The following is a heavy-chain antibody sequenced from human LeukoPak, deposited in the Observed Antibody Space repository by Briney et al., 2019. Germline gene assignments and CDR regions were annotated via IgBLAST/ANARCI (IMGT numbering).Heavy chain of an antibody. J-gene: IGHJ4*02. CDR1: GYTFSTYD. Sequence: ASVKVSCKASGYTFSTYDIIWVRQATGQGLEWVGWMNRNSDNTDYAQKFQGRVTMTRNTSINTAYMELSSLRAEDTAVYYCARGRSSGYGQGKSFYFDYWGQGTLVTVSS. D-gene: IGHD5-12*01. CDR3: ARGRSSGYGQGKSFYFDY. CDR2: MNRNSDNT. V-gene: IGHV1-8*01.